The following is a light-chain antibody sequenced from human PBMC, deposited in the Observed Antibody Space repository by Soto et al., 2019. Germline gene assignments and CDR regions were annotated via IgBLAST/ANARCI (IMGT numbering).Light chain of an antibody. J-gene: IGLJ3*02. V-gene: IGLV7-46*01. CDR2: DTT. CDR1: TGSITSTNY. CDR3: FVSFGGGRPWV. Sequence: QAVVTQEPSLTVSPGGSVTLTCGSSTGSITSTNYPYWIQQKPGQAPRTLIYDTTHAQSWTPARFSGSLLGGRAALTLSGAQPEDEADYYCFVSFGGGRPWVFGGGTKLTVL.